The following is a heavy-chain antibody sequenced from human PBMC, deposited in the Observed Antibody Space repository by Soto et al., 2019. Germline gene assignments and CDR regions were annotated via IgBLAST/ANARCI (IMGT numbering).Heavy chain of an antibody. V-gene: IGHV3-23*01. D-gene: IGHD3-10*01. CDR2: ITDSGDST. Sequence: GGSLRLSCAASGFTFSNYAMSWVRQAPGQGLEWVSGITDSGDSTYYADSVKGRVTIARANWKNTLFLQRNSLRSEDTALYYCAKDRPVFYGYFGQWGRGNLGTVSS. CDR3: AKDRPVFYGYFGQ. CDR1: GFTFSNYA. J-gene: IGHJ4*02.